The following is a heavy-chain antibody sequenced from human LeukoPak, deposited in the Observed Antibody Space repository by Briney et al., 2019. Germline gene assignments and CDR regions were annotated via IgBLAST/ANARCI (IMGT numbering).Heavy chain of an antibody. CDR2: INPSSGIS. Sequence: ASVKVSCKASGYTFTSYHMHWVRRAPGQGLEWMGTINPSSGISTYAQKFQGRVTMTRDTSTSTVYMELSSLKSEDTAVYYCARAQLWFGELFSAWFDPWGQGSLVTVSS. CDR3: ARAQLWFGELFSAWFDP. V-gene: IGHV1-46*01. CDR1: GYTFTSYH. J-gene: IGHJ5*02. D-gene: IGHD3-10*01.